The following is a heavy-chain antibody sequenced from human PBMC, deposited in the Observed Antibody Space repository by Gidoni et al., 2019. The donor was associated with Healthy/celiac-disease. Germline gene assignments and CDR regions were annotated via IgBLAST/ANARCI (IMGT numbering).Heavy chain of an antibody. D-gene: IGHD3-22*01. V-gene: IGHV1-2*02. J-gene: IGHJ5*02. Sequence: QVQLGQSGDEVKKPGASVKVSCKASGYTVTGYYMHWLRQAPGQGLEWMGWINHNSGGTNYAQKFQGRVTMTRDTSISTAYMELRRLRSDDTAVYYCARGEKNYYDSSAPLGGFDPWGQGTLVTVSS. CDR3: ARGEKNYYDSSAPLGGFDP. CDR2: INHNSGGT. CDR1: GYTVTGYY.